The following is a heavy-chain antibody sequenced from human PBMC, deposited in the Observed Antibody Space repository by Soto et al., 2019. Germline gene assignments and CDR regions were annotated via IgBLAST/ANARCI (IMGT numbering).Heavy chain of an antibody. CDR2: IYYSGST. J-gene: IGHJ4*02. D-gene: IGHD1-26*01. CDR3: ARAHPKGGSYYGNYFDY. Sequence: QVQLQESGPGLVKPSQTLSLTCTVSGGSISSGGYYWSWIRQHPGKGLEWIGYIYYSGSTYYNPSLKSRVTISVDTSKNQFSLKLNSVTAADTAVYYCARAHPKGGSYYGNYFDYWGQGTLVTVSS. CDR1: GGSISSGGYY. V-gene: IGHV4-31*03.